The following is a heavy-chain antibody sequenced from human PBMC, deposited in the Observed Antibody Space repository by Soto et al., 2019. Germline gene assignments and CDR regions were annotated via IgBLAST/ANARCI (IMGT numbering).Heavy chain of an antibody. D-gene: IGHD2-2*01. V-gene: IGHV4-59*08. J-gene: IGHJ5*02. CDR2: IYYSGST. Sequence: SETLSLTCTVSGGSISSYYWSWIRQPPGKGLEWIGYIYYSGSTNYNPSLKSRVTISVDTSKNQFSLKLSSVTAADTAVYYCARREGYCSSTSCYNWFDPWGQGTLVTVSS. CDR1: GGSISSYY. CDR3: ARREGYCSSTSCYNWFDP.